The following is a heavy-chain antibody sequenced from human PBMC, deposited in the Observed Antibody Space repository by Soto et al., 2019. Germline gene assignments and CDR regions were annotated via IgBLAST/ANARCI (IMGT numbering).Heavy chain of an antibody. CDR2: ISYDGSNK. CDR1: GFTFSSYA. D-gene: IGHD2-15*01. J-gene: IGHJ4*02. Sequence: GGSLRLSCAASGFTFSSYAMHWVRQAPGKGLEWVAVISYDGSNKYYADSVKGRFTISRDNSKNTLYLQMNSLRAEDTAVYYCARGGRYCSGGSCYSCFDYWGQGTLVTVSS. V-gene: IGHV3-30-3*01. CDR3: ARGGRYCSGGSCYSCFDY.